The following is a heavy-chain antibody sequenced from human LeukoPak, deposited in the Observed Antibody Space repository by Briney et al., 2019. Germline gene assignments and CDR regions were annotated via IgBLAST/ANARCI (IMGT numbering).Heavy chain of an antibody. Sequence: ASVKLSCTTSGGTFNNSAISWVRKAPRQGLEWLGGIMPLFGTAGYAQKFQGRVTITKDESTRTVYLELTSLTSDDTAVYYCARDVHGDYGSGWFDPWGQGTLVSVSS. CDR1: GGTFNNSA. D-gene: IGHD4-17*01. CDR2: IMPLFGTA. J-gene: IGHJ5*02. V-gene: IGHV1-69*05. CDR3: ARDVHGDYGSGWFDP.